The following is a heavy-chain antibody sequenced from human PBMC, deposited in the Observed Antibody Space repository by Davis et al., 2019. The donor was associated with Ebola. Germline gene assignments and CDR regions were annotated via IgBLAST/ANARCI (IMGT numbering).Heavy chain of an antibody. CDR2: TYTSCTT. CDR3: ARSWYNWNDDPIDY. J-gene: IGHJ4*02. CDR1: GFNVRSNY. Sequence: GESLKISCEGSGFNVRSNYMSWVRQAPGRGLEWIAVTYTSCTTRCVDYADSVKGRFTISRDNSKNTLYLQMNSLRAEDTAVYYCARSWYNWNDDPIDYWGQGTLVTVSS. V-gene: IGHV3-66*02. D-gene: IGHD1-1*01.